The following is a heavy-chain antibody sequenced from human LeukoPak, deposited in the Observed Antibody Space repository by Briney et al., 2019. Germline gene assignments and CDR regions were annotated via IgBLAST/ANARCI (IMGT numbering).Heavy chain of an antibody. CDR2: IYTSGST. CDR1: GGSISSYY. Sequence: PSETLSLTCTVSGGSISSYYWSWIRQPAGKGLEWIGRIYTSGSTNYNPSLKSRVTMSVDTSKSQFSLKLSSVTAADTAVYYCARDLSNAMVRGVIITGQYWFDPWGQGTLVTVSS. V-gene: IGHV4-4*07. J-gene: IGHJ5*02. CDR3: ARDLSNAMVRGVIITGQYWFDP. D-gene: IGHD3-10*01.